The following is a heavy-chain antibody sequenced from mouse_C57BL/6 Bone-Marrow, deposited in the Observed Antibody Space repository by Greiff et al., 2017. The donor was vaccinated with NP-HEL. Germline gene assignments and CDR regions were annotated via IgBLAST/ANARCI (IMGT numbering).Heavy chain of an antibody. V-gene: IGHV5-17*01. CDR2: ISSGSSTI. Sequence: EVQLQQSGGGLVKPGGSLKLSCAASGFTFSDYGMHWVRQAPEKGLEWVAYISSGSSTIYYADTVKGRFTISRDNAKNTLFLQMTSLRSEDTAMYYCARNYDGYYPFAYWGQGTLVTVSA. CDR3: ARNYDGYYPFAY. D-gene: IGHD2-3*01. CDR1: GFTFSDYG. J-gene: IGHJ3*01.